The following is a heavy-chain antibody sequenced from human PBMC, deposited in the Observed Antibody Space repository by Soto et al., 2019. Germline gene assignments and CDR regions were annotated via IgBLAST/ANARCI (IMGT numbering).Heavy chain of an antibody. CDR1: GGTFSSYA. J-gene: IGHJ4*02. CDR3: AGDRCSGGSCYPDY. CDR2: IIPNFGTA. V-gene: IGHV1-69*12. Sequence: QVQLVQSGAEVKKPGSSVKVSCKASGGTFSSYAISWVRQAPGQGLEWMGGIIPNFGTANYAQKFQGRVTITADESTSAADMELSSLSSEDPAVYYCAGDRCSGGSCYPDYWGQGTLVTVSA. D-gene: IGHD2-15*01.